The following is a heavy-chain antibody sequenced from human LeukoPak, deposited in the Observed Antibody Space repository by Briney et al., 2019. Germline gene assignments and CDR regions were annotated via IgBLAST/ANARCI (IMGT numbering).Heavy chain of an antibody. CDR2: IYHSGST. J-gene: IGHJ4*02. D-gene: IGHD3-9*01. Sequence: SETLSLTCTVSGGSISSGGYYWSWIRQPPGKGLEWIGYIYHSGSTYYNPSLKSRVTISVDRSKNQFSLKLSSVTAADTAVYYCARSLRYFDWLGTSADYWGQGTLVTVSS. CDR1: GGSISSGGYY. CDR3: ARSLRYFDWLGTSADY. V-gene: IGHV4-30-2*01.